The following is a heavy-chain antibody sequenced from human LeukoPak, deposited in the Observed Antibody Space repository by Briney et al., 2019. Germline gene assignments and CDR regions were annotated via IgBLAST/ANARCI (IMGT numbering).Heavy chain of an antibody. Sequence: GASVKVSCKASGYTFTSYGISWVRQAPGQGLEWMGGIIPIFGTANYAQKFQGRVTITADESTSTAYMELSSLRSEDTAVYYCARDRKIGGSRGHFDYWGQGTLVTVSS. J-gene: IGHJ4*02. CDR1: GYTFTSYG. CDR2: IIPIFGTA. V-gene: IGHV1-69*13. D-gene: IGHD5-12*01. CDR3: ARDRKIGGSRGHFDY.